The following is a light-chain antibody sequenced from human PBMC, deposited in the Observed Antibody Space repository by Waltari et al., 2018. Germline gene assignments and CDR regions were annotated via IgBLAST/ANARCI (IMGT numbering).Light chain of an antibody. CDR2: STN. V-gene: IGLV8-61*01. J-gene: IGLJ3*02. CDR3: VLYMGSGIWV. Sequence: QTVVTQEPSFSVSPGGQVTLTCGLSSGSVSTSYYHIWYQQTPGQAPRTLIYSTNTRSSGVPDRFSGSILGNKAALTITGAQADDESDYYCVLYMGSGIWVFGGGTKLTVL. CDR1: SGSVSTSYY.